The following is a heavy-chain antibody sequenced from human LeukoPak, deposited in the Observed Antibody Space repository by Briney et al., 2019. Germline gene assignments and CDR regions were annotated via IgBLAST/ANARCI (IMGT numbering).Heavy chain of an antibody. V-gene: IGHV3-30*03. CDR1: GFTFSSYG. CDR3: ARITVMWGPFDY. J-gene: IGHJ4*02. Sequence: GGSLRLSCAASGFTFSSYGMHWVRQAPGKGLEWVAVISYDGSNKYYADSVKGRFTISRDNAKNSLYLQMNSLRAEDTAVYYCARITVMWGPFDYWGQGTLVTVSS. CDR2: ISYDGSNK. D-gene: IGHD4-11*01.